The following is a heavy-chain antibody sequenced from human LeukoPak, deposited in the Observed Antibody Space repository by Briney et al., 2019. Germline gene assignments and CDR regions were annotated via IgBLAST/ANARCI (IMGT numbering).Heavy chain of an antibody. J-gene: IGHJ4*02. CDR3: AKSVRVSSPSWVDY. D-gene: IGHD6-6*01. CDR2: ISGSGGST. Sequence: GGSLRLSCAASGFTFSSYAMSWVRQAPGKGLEWVSAISGSGGSTYYADSVKGRFTVSRDNSKNTLYLQMNSLRAEDTAVYYCAKSVRVSSPSWVDYWGQGTLVTVSS. CDR1: GFTFSSYA. V-gene: IGHV3-23*01.